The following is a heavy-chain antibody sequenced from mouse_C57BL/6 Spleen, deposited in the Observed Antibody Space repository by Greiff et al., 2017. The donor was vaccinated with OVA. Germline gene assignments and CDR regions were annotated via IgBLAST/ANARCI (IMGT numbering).Heavy chain of an antibody. CDR1: GYTFTDHT. CDR3: ARFPYYYGSSLSYWYFDV. V-gene: IGHV1-78*01. J-gene: IGHJ1*03. D-gene: IGHD1-1*01. CDR2: IYPRDGST. Sequence: QVQLKESDAELVKPGASVKISCKVSGYTFTDHTIHWMKQRPEQGLEWIGYIYPRDGSTKYNEKFKGKATLTADNSSRTAYMQLNSLTSEDSAVYFCARFPYYYGSSLSYWYFDVWGTGTTVTVSS.